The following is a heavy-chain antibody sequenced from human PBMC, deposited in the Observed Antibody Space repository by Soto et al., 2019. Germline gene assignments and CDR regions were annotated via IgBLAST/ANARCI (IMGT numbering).Heavy chain of an antibody. CDR2: ITPVLGVE. CDR3: ARDQTGFDY. CDR1: GATFSRDT. J-gene: IGHJ4*02. Sequence: QVHLVQSGAEVKKPGSSVKVSCKASGATFSRDTFSWVRQAPGQGLEWVGRITPVLGVEIYAQRFQGRVTMTANTSATTLYMELTILTSEATAMYFCARDQTGFDYWGQGTLVTVSS. V-gene: IGHV1-69*08.